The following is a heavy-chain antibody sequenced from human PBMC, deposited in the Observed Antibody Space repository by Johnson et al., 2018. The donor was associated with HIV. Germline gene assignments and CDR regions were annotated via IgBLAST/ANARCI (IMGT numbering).Heavy chain of an antibody. V-gene: IGHV3-30-3*01. D-gene: IGHD3-22*01. CDR2: ISYDGSNK. J-gene: IGHJ3*02. CDR1: GFTFSSYA. CDR3: ARDLPSTMIVVVIQPRDAFDI. Sequence: QMQLVESGGGVVQPGRSLRLSCAASGFTFSSYAMHWVRQAPGKGLEWVAVISYDGSNKYYADSVKGRFTISRDNSKNTLYLQMNSLRAEDTAVDYCARDLPSTMIVVVIQPRDAFDIWGQGTMVTVSS.